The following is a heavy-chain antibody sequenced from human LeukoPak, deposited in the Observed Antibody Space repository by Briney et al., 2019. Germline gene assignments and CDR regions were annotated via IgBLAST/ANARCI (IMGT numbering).Heavy chain of an antibody. V-gene: IGHV5-51*01. D-gene: IGHD2-15*01. CDR1: GYSFTSYW. Sequence: GESLKISCKGSGYSFTSYWIGWVRQMPGKGLEWMGIIYPGDSDTRNSPSFQGQVTISADKSISTAYLQWSSLKASDTAMYYCATTSQYCSGGSCYFDGFDIWGQGTMVTASS. J-gene: IGHJ3*02. CDR3: ATTSQYCSGGSCYFDGFDI. CDR2: IYPGDSDT.